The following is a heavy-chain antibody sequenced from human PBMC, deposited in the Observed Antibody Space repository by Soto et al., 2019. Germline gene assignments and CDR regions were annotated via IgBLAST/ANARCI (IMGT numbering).Heavy chain of an antibody. V-gene: IGHV6-1*01. CDR2: TYYRSKWYN. J-gene: IGHJ3*02. Sequence: SQTLSLTCAISGDSVSRNSAAWKLIRQSPARGLEWLGRTYYRSKWYNDYAVSVKSRITINPDTSKNQFSLQLNSVTPEDTAVYYCASYCSGGSCYHSAFDIWGQGTMVTVSS. CDR1: GDSVSRNSAA. CDR3: ASYCSGGSCYHSAFDI. D-gene: IGHD2-15*01.